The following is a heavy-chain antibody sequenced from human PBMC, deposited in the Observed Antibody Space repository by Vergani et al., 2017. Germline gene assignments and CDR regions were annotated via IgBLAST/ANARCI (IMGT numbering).Heavy chain of an antibody. D-gene: IGHD5-18*01. CDR1: GGSISSYY. Sequence: QVQLQESGPGLVKPSETLSLTCTVSGGSISSYYWSWIRQPPGKGLEWIGYIYYSGSTNYNPSLKSRVTISVDTSKNQFSWKLSSVTAADTAVYYCASSGYSYGYYFDYWGQGTLVTVSS. CDR2: IYYSGST. J-gene: IGHJ4*02. CDR3: ASSGYSYGYYFDY. V-gene: IGHV4-59*01.